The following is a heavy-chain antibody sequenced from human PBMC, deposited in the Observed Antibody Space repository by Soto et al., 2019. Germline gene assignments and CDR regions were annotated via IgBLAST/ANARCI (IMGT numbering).Heavy chain of an antibody. Sequence: QITLKESGPTLVKPTQTLKLTCTFSGFSFSDGAVGVGWFRQSPGKAPEWLAIYYWDEDEWHSPSLRTRLSISYEAARSQVVLSMVDMDPQDTATYFCARGRRWESCWGGDCYYFDVWGQGLQVAAS. D-gene: IGHD2-21*01. CDR1: GFSFSDGAVG. CDR3: ARGRRWESCWGGDCYYFDV. J-gene: IGHJ4*02. CDR2: YYWDEDE. V-gene: IGHV2-5*02.